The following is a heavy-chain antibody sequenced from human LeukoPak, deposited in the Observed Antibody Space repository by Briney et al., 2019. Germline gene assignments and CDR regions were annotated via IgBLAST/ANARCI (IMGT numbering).Heavy chain of an antibody. CDR2: IYHSGST. CDR3: ARDIEAAAGEMGDAFDI. V-gene: IGHV4-30-2*01. CDR1: GGSISSGGYY. J-gene: IGHJ3*02. Sequence: PSETLSLTCTVSGGSISSGGYYWSWIRQPPGKGPEWIGYIYHSGSTYYNPSLKSRVTISVDRSKNQFSLKLSPVTAADTAVYYCARDIEAAAGEMGDAFDIWGQGTMVTVSS. D-gene: IGHD6-13*01.